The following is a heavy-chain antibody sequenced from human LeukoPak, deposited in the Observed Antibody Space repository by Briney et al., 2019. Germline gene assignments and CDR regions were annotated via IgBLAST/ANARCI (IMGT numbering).Heavy chain of an antibody. D-gene: IGHD2/OR15-2a*01. CDR3: ARALSGNYGRVYFTEFDD. J-gene: IGHJ4*02. CDR1: GYAFTNYA. CDR2: IRTYNGDT. Sequence: ASLKVSCKTSGYAFTNYAITWVRQSPGQGPEWMGWIRTYNGDTTYAPKLQGRVTMTTDTSTRTMYLDMRNLTSDDTAVYYCARALSGNYGRVYFTEFDDWGQGTLVTVSS. V-gene: IGHV1-18*01.